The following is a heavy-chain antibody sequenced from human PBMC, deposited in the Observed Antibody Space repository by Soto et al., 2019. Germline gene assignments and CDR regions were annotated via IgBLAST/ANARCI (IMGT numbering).Heavy chain of an antibody. CDR2: IDPSDSYT. D-gene: IGHD5-12*01. J-gene: IGHJ6*02. V-gene: IGHV5-10-1*01. CDR1: GASFTSYR. Sequence: PGEPLKISCRGSGASFTSYRIGWVRQMPGKGLEWMGRIDPSDSYTNYSPSFQGHVTISADKSISTAYLQWSSLKASDTAMYYCARLAMATRRGYYGMDVWGQGTTVTVYS. CDR3: ARLAMATRRGYYGMDV.